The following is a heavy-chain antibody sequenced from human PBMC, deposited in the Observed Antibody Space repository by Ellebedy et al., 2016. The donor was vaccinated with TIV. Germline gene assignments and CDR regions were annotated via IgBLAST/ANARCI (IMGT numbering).Heavy chain of an antibody. Sequence: SETLSLXXTLSGVSMTDGGFYWTWIRQHPGKGLEWIGNIYYTGRTFYNPSLESRVTTSVDASKNQFSLKLSPVSDADTALYFCARGTGAAGLLDYWGQGTLVTVSS. CDR1: GVSMTDGGFY. V-gene: IGHV4-31*03. CDR3: ARGTGAAGLLDY. D-gene: IGHD1-14*01. CDR2: IYYTGRT. J-gene: IGHJ4*02.